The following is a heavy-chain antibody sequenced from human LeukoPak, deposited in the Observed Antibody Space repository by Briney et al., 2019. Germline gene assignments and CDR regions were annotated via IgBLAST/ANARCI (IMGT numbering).Heavy chain of an antibody. V-gene: IGHV5-51*01. CDR3: ARSGVVTFYQYMDV. Sequence: GESLKSPCKGSGYSFTTYCVGWLGRMPGKGLEGLGIIYPGDSDTRYSPSFQGQVTISADKSISTAYLQWSSLKASDTAMYYCARSGVVTFYQYMDVWGTGATVTVSS. J-gene: IGHJ6*03. D-gene: IGHD3-3*01. CDR2: IYPGDSDT. CDR1: GYSFTTYC.